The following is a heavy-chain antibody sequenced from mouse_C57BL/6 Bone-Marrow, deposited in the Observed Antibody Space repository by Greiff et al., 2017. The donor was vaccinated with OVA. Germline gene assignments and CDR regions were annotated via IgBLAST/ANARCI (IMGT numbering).Heavy chain of an antibody. CDR3: ASWGYFDD. CDR1: GYSFTDYN. Sequence: EVQLQESGPGLVKPGASVKISCKASGYSFTDYNMNWVKQSTGKGLEWIGAINPDYGTTSYNQKFKGKATLTGYQSSSTAYMQLNSLTSEDSAVYCRASWGYFDDWGTGTTVTVSS. V-gene: IGHV1-39*01. J-gene: IGHJ1*03. CDR2: INPDYGTT.